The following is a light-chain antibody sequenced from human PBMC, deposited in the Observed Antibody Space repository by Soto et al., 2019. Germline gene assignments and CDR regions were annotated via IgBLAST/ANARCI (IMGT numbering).Light chain of an antibody. CDR1: QSVSTSS. CDR2: GAT. Sequence: EIVLTQSPGTMSLSPGERATLSCRASQSVSTSSLAWYQQKPGQAPRLVIFGATSRTLGTPDRISGSGSGTEFTLTISRLEPEDFAVYYCQHYGSSPPFTFGPGTKVDI. V-gene: IGKV3-20*01. J-gene: IGKJ3*01. CDR3: QHYGSSPPFT.